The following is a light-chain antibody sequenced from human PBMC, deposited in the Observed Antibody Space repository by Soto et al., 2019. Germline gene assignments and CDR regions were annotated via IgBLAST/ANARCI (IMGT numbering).Light chain of an antibody. J-gene: IGKJ2*01. CDR2: GAS. V-gene: IGKV3-15*01. Sequence: EIVMTQSPATLSVSPGERATLSCRASQSVSSNLAWYQQKPGQAPRLLIYGASTRATGITARFSGSGSGTALTLTISSLQSEDFAVYYCQHHGTFGHGTKLEIK. CDR1: QSVSSN. CDR3: QHHGT.